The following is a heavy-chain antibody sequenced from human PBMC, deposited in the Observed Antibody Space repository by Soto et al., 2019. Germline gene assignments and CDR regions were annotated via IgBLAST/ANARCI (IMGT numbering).Heavy chain of an antibody. V-gene: IGHV5-51*07. CDR2: IYPGDSDT. Sequence: GESLKISCKGSGYSFTSYWIGWVHQMPGKGLEWMGIIYPGDSDTRYSPSFQGQVTISADKSISTAYLQWSSLKASDTAMYYCARLGCSSTSCYMGWFDPWGQGTLVTVSS. D-gene: IGHD2-2*02. J-gene: IGHJ5*02. CDR3: ARLGCSSTSCYMGWFDP. CDR1: GYSFTSYW.